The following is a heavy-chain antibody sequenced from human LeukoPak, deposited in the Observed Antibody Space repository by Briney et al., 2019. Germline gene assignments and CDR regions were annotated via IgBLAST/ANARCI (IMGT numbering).Heavy chain of an antibody. CDR3: ARVPDTAGYYGMDG. D-gene: IGHD5-18*01. V-gene: IGHV4-59*01. CDR2: IYYSGST. CDR1: GGSISSYY. Sequence: SSETLSLTCTVSGGSISSYYWSWIRQPPGKGLEWIGYIYYSGSTNYNPSLKSRVTISVDTSKNQFSLKLSSVTAADTAVYYCARVPDTAGYYGMDGWGQGTTGTVSS. J-gene: IGHJ6*02.